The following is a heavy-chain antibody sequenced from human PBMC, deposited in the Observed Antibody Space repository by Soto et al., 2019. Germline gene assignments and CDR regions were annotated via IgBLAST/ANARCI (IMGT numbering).Heavy chain of an antibody. CDR2: ISGSGGST. CDR1: GLTFRAFS. Sequence: EVQLLEPGGGLVQPGGSLRLSCAASGLTFRAFSMSWVRQPPGKGLEWVSGISGSGGSTYYADSVKGRFTISRDSSSNTLYLQMSSLRAEDTAVYYCAKSRGDSWYLYYYDYWGQGSLVTVSS. V-gene: IGHV3-23*01. D-gene: IGHD5-12*01. CDR3: AKSRGDSWYLYYYDY. J-gene: IGHJ4*02.